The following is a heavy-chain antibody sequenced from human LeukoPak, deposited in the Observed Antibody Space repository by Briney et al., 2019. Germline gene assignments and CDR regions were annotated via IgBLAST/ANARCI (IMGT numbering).Heavy chain of an antibody. CDR3: ATAWGVLGFDP. J-gene: IGHJ5*02. CDR2: ISTYNGST. D-gene: IGHD3-16*01. CDR1: GYTFTSYG. Sequence: GASVKVSCKASGYTFTSYGISWVRQAPGQGLEWMGWISTYNGSTNYAQKLQGRVTMTTDTSTSTAYMELRSLRSDDTAVYYCATAWGVLGFDPWGQGTLVTVSS. V-gene: IGHV1-18*01.